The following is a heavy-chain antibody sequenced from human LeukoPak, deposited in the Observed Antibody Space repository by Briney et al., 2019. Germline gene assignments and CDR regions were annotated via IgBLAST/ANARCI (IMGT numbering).Heavy chain of an antibody. D-gene: IGHD5-18*01. CDR3: ARGGRRDTAMAIRTGWFDP. J-gene: IGHJ5*02. Sequence: GASVKVSCKASGGTFSSYTISWVRQAPGQGLEWMGRIIPILGIANYAQKFQGRVTITADKSTSTAYMELSGLRSEDTAVYYCARGGRRDTAMAIRTGWFDPWGQGTLVTVSS. CDR1: GGTFSSYT. V-gene: IGHV1-69*02. CDR2: IIPILGIA.